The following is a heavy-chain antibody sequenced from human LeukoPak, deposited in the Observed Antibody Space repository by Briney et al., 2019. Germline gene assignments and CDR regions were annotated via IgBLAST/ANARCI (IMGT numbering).Heavy chain of an antibody. J-gene: IGHJ4*02. CDR1: GYSISSGYY. Sequence: SETLSLTCAVSGYSISSGYYWGWIRQPPGKGLGWIGSIYHSGSTYYNPSLKSRVTISVDTSKNQFSLKLSSATAADTAVYYCARDLTMVRGAVDYWGQGTLVTVSS. V-gene: IGHV4-38-2*02. CDR2: IYHSGST. CDR3: ARDLTMVRGAVDY. D-gene: IGHD3-10*01.